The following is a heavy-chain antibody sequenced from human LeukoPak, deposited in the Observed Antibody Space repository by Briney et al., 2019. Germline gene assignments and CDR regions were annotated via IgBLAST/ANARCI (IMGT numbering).Heavy chain of an antibody. CDR2: MNPNGGNT. J-gene: IGHJ6*03. CDR1: GYTFTSYD. V-gene: IGHV1-8*01. D-gene: IGHD2-2*01. Sequence: ASVKVSCKASGYTFTSYDINWVRQATGQGLEWMGWMNPNGGNTGYAQKFQGRVTMTRNTSISTAYMELSSLRSEDTAVYYCARRKVYCSSTSCQWYYYMDVWGKGTTVTVSS. CDR3: ARRKVYCSSTSCQWYYYMDV.